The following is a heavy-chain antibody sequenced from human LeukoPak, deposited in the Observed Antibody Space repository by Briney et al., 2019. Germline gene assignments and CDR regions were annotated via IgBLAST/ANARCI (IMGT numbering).Heavy chain of an antibody. CDR1: GFTFSSYS. Sequence: GSLRLSCAASGFTFSSYSMNWVRQAPGKGLEWVSSISSSSSYIYYADSVKGRFTISRDNAKNSLYLQMNSLRAEDTAVYYCAWGYSPRNYYMDVWGKGTTVTVSS. D-gene: IGHD2-15*01. CDR2: ISSSSSYI. CDR3: AWGYSPRNYYMDV. V-gene: IGHV3-21*01. J-gene: IGHJ6*03.